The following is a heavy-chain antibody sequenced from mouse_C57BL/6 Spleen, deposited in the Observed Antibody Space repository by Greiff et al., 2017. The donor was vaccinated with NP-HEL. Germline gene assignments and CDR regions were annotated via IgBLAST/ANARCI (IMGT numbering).Heavy chain of an antibody. CDR1: GFTFSSYA. CDR3: ARDYLVDYYAMDY. CDR2: ISDGGSYT. Sequence: EVKLVESGGGLVKPGGSLKLSCAASGFTFSSYAMSWVRQTPEKRLEWVATISDGGSYTYYPDNVKGRFTISRDNAKNNLYLQMSHLKSEDTAMYYCARDYLVDYYAMDYWGQGTSVTVSS. J-gene: IGHJ4*01. V-gene: IGHV5-4*01. D-gene: IGHD2-10*02.